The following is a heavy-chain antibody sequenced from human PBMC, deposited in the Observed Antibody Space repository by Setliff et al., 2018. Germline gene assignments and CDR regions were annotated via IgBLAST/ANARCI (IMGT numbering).Heavy chain of an antibody. CDR3: ARAPRYFDPTGSYFDY. V-gene: IGHV4-61*09. CDR1: GGSINSRTYY. CDR2: IYTSWST. J-gene: IGHJ4*02. D-gene: IGHD3-9*01. Sequence: SETLSLTCTVSGGSINSRTYYWSWIRQSAGKGLEWIGHIYTSWSTYYNASLKSRVTISVDTSKNQFSLKLNSVTAADTAVYYCARAPRYFDPTGSYFDYWGQGTLVTVSS.